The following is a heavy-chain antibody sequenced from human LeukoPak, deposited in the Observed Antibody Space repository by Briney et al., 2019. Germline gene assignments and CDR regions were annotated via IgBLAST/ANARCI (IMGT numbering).Heavy chain of an antibody. Sequence: PGGSLRLSCAASGFTFSSYAMSWVRQAPGKGLEWVSTITPSGGSTYYADSVKGRFTISRDNSKNTLYLQMNSLRAEDTAVYYCAKDLRRYGDPYYFDYWGQGTLVTAPS. D-gene: IGHD4-17*01. CDR2: ITPSGGST. V-gene: IGHV3-23*01. CDR1: GFTFSSYA. J-gene: IGHJ4*02. CDR3: AKDLRRYGDPYYFDY.